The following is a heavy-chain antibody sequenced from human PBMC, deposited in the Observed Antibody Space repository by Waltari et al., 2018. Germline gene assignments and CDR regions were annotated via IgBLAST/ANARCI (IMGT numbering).Heavy chain of an antibody. CDR2: INHSGST. CDR3: ARGLRYCSSTSCYRYYYYYYMDV. Sequence: QVQLQQWGAGLLKPSETLSLTCAVYGGSFSGYYWSWIRQPPGKGLEWIGEINHSGSTNCNPPRKSRVTISVDTAKNQFSLKLSSVTAADTAVYYCARGLRYCSSTSCYRYYYYYYMDVWGKGTTVTISS. V-gene: IGHV4-34*01. CDR1: GGSFSGYY. J-gene: IGHJ6*03. D-gene: IGHD2-2*01.